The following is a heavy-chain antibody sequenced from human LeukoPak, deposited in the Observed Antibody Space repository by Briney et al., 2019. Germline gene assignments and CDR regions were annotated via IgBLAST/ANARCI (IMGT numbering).Heavy chain of an antibody. V-gene: IGHV3-23*01. CDR2: ISGGGGST. CDR3: AKGGSIAVADNLDY. Sequence: SGGSLRLSCAASGFTFSSYAMSWVRQAPGKGLEWVSTISGGGGSTYYADSVKGRFTIARDNSKNTLYLQMNSLRAEDTAVYYCAKGGSIAVADNLDYWGQGTLVTVSS. D-gene: IGHD6-19*01. J-gene: IGHJ4*02. CDR1: GFTFSSYA.